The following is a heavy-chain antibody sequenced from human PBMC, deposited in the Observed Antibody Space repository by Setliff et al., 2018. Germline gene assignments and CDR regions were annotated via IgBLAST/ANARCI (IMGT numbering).Heavy chain of an antibody. Sequence: PGGSLRLSCAASGFTFSSYAMTWVRQAPGKGLEWVSGISGYGSRTYYADSVKGRSTISRDNSQNTMYLQMNSLSAEDTAVYYCIRDTSGRDAFDIWGQGTMVTVSS. V-gene: IGHV3-23*01. CDR3: IRDTSGRDAFDI. D-gene: IGHD6-19*01. J-gene: IGHJ3*02. CDR2: ISGYGSRT. CDR1: GFTFSSYA.